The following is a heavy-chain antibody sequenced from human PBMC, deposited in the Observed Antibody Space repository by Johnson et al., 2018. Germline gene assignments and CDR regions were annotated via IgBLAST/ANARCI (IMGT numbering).Heavy chain of an antibody. D-gene: IGHD2-2*01. CDR3: AKEPEDIVVVPAVDAFDI. CDR1: GFTFSYYA. V-gene: IGHV3-23*04. J-gene: IGHJ3*02. Sequence: QLVESGGGLVQPGGSLSLSCAASGFTFSYYAMSWVPQTPGKGLEWFSTISGSGGSTYYADPGKGRLTFPGNNSKTTLYLQMTSLGAEDTAVYYCAKEPEDIVVVPAVDAFDIWGQGTMVTVSS. CDR2: ISGSGGST.